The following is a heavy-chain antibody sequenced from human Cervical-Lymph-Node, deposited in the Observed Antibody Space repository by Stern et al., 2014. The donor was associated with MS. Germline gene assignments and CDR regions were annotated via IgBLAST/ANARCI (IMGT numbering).Heavy chain of an antibody. J-gene: IGHJ6*02. CDR2: MNPKNANT. CDR1: GYTFINYD. D-gene: IGHD5-18*01. V-gene: IGHV1-8*01. CDR3: VRGGFSYGYGLDA. Sequence: QVQLVQSGSQVIKPGASVKVSCQASGYTFINYDIFWVRQATGQGLEWMGWMNPKNANTGHAQKFQGSVNITRKSYIRTAYMELSSLISDDTAVYYCVRGGFSYGYGLDAWGQGTAVIVSS.